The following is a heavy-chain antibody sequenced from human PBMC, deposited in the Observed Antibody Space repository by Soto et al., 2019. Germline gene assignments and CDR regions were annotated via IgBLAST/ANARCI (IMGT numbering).Heavy chain of an antibody. CDR2: INPSGGST. V-gene: IGHV1-46*03. D-gene: IGHD3-9*01. CDR3: ARDTTKIDILTGFDY. CDR1: GYTFTSYY. Sequence: GSVKVSCKASGYTFTSYYMHWVRQAPGQGLEWMGIINPSGGSTSYAQKFQGRVTMTRDTSTSTVYMELSSLRSEDTAVYYCARDTTKIDILTGFDYWDQGTLVTVSS. J-gene: IGHJ4*02.